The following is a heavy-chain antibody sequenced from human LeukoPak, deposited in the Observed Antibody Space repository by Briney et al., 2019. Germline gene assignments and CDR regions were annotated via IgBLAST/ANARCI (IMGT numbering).Heavy chain of an antibody. D-gene: IGHD3-22*01. J-gene: IGHJ4*02. V-gene: IGHV4-61*08. CDR1: GGSISSGGYY. CDR2: IYYSGST. CDR3: ARDSHYYDSSGYYYLGFDY. Sequence: SETLSLTCTVSGGSISSGGYYWSWIRQPPGKGLEWIGYIYYSGSTNYNPSLKSRVTISVDTSKNQFSLKLSSVTAADTAVYYCARDSHYYDSSGYYYLGFDYWGQGTLVTVSS.